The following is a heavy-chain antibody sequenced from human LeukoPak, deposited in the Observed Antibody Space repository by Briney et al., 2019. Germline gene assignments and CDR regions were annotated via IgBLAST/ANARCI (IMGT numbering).Heavy chain of an antibody. CDR1: GFTFRNYV. J-gene: IGHJ4*02. CDR2: TSSDLNVK. D-gene: IGHD3-10*01. Sequence: GGSLGLSCAASGFTFRNYVINWVRQAPGKGLEWVAVTSSDLNVKLYADSVKGRFTISRDNSRSTLYLQMSSLRPEDTSIYYCAREGYYGSGSPPSLYFDYWGQGTLVTVSS. CDR3: AREGYYGSGSPPSLYFDY. V-gene: IGHV3-30-3*01.